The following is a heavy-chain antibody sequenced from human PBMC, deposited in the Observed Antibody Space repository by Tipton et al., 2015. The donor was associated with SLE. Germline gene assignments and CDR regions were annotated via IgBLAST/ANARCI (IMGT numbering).Heavy chain of an antibody. CDR2: IYHSGST. CDR1: GYSISSGYY. J-gene: IGHJ4*02. CDR3: ARTSQGCLDY. D-gene: IGHD2-15*01. V-gene: IGHV4-38-2*02. Sequence: QLVQSGPEVKPSETLSLTCTVSGYSISSGYYWGWIRQPPGKGLEWIGSIYHSGSTYYNPSLKSRVTISVDTSKNQFSLKLSSVTAADTAVYYCARTSQGCLDYWGQGTLVTVSS.